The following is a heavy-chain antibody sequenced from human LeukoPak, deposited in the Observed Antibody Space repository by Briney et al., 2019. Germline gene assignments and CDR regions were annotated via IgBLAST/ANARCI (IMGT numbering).Heavy chain of an antibody. CDR3: ARASAAGIGNWFDP. J-gene: IGHJ5*02. V-gene: IGHV4-34*01. D-gene: IGHD6-13*01. Sequence: SETLSLTCAVYGGSFSGYYWSWIRQPPGKGLEWIGEINHSGSTNYNPSLKSRVTISVDTSKNQFSLKLSSVTAADTAVYYCARASAAGIGNWFDPWGQGTLVTVSS. CDR1: GGSFSGYY. CDR2: INHSGST.